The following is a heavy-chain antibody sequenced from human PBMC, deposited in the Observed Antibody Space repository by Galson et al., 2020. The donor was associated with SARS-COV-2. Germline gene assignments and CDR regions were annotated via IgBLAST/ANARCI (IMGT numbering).Heavy chain of an antibody. J-gene: IGHJ3*02. V-gene: IGHV4-61*02. Sequence: SETLSLTCTVSGGSISSGSYYWSWIRQPAGKGLEWIGRIYTSGSTNYNPSLKSRVTISVDTSKNQFSLKLSSVTAADTAVYYCARGPYYYDSSGYGGHDAFDIWGQGTMVTVSS. CDR1: GGSISSGSYY. D-gene: IGHD3-22*01. CDR3: ARGPYYYDSSGYGGHDAFDI. CDR2: IYTSGST.